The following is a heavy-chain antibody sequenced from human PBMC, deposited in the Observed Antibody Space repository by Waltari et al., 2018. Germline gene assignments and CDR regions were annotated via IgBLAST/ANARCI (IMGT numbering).Heavy chain of an antibody. V-gene: IGHV3-7*01. Sequence: EVQLVESGGGLVQPGWTLGLSGVTSGSKFSDFSINWVRQAPGRGLEWVANIRQDGVAKNYLDSVKGRFTVSRDNAENSLFLQLNSLTAEDTALYYCARDVPNSGRGGFDFWGHGTMVTVSS. CDR2: IRQDGVAK. D-gene: IGHD3-10*01. J-gene: IGHJ3*01. CDR1: GSKFSDFS. CDR3: ARDVPNSGRGGFDF.